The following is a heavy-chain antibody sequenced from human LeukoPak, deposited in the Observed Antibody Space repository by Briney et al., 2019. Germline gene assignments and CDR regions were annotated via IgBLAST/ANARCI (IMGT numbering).Heavy chain of an antibody. D-gene: IGHD3-22*01. Sequence: SQTLSLTCAISGDSVSSNSAAWNWIRQSPSRGLEWLGRTYYRSKWYNDYAVSVKSRISINPDTSKNQFSLQLNSVTPEDTAVYYCARDTATDYYDSSGYQVGFDYWGQGTLVTVSS. CDR2: TYYRSKWYN. V-gene: IGHV6-1*01. CDR1: GDSVSSNSAA. J-gene: IGHJ4*02. CDR3: ARDTATDYYDSSGYQVGFDY.